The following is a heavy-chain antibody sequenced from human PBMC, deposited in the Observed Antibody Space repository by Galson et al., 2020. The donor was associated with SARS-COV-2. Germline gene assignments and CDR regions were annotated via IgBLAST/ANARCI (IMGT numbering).Heavy chain of an antibody. CDR2: IHHSGST. V-gene: IGHV4-39*07. CDR3: ARVGAPPFFDY. CDR1: GDSITTTTYY. Sequence: SETLSHTCTVSGDSITTTTYYWAWIRQPPGKGPEWIATIHHSGSTYYNPSLRNRVTISADTSKNQFSLKITSMTAADTALYSCARVGAPPFFDYWGQGILVTVSS. J-gene: IGHJ4*02. D-gene: IGHD3-16*01.